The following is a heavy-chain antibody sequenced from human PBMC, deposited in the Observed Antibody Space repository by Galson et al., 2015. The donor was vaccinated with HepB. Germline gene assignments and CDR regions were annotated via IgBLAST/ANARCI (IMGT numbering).Heavy chain of an antibody. CDR1: GYTFTSYY. D-gene: IGHD6-6*01. Sequence: SVKVSCKASGYTFTSYYMHWVRQAPGQGLEWMGIINPSGGSTSYAQKFQGRVTMTRDTSTSTVYMELSSLRSEDTAVYYCARDLLAARPGSKNWLDPWGQGTLVTVSS. V-gene: IGHV1-46*01. J-gene: IGHJ5*02. CDR2: INPSGGST. CDR3: ARDLLAARPGSKNWLDP.